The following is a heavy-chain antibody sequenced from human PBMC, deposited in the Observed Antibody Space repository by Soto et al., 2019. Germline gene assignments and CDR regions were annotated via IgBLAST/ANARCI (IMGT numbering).Heavy chain of an antibody. D-gene: IGHD4-17*01. Sequence: QVQLQESGPGLVKPSGTLSLTCAVSGGSISSSNWWSWVRQPPGKGLEWIGEIYHSGSTNYNPSLKVRVTLSVDKSKNPFSLKLNSVTAADTAVYYCARGPTYGDYAGDWFDPWGQGTLVTVSS. J-gene: IGHJ5*02. CDR1: GGSISSSNW. CDR2: IYHSGST. V-gene: IGHV4-4*02. CDR3: ARGPTYGDYAGDWFDP.